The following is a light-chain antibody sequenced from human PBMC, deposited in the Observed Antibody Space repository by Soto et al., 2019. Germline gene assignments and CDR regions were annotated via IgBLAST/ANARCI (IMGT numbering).Light chain of an antibody. CDR1: SSDIGVYNY. Sequence: QSMLTQPPSASGSPGQSVTISCTGTSSDIGVYNYVSWYQQHPGKAPKLMIYEVSERPSGVPDRFSGSKSGNTASLTVSGLQTEDEADYYCSSYAGSNNLYVFGTGTQLTVL. J-gene: IGLJ1*01. CDR3: SSYAGSNNLYV. CDR2: EVS. V-gene: IGLV2-8*01.